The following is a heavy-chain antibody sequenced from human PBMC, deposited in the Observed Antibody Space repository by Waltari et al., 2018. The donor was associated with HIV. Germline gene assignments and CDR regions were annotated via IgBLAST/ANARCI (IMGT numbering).Heavy chain of an antibody. CDR3: VRDSGSHYGMDV. D-gene: IGHD1-26*01. CDR2: IYSVGGT. CDR1: GFTVNSNH. J-gene: IGHJ6*02. V-gene: IGHV3-66*01. Sequence: EVQLVESGGGLVQPGGSLRLSCEASGFTVNSNHMNWVRQAPGKGLEWFSIIYSVGGTNYADSVKGRLTISRDISKNTLYLQINNLRAEDTGVYYCVRDSGSHYGMDVWGQGTTVTVSS.